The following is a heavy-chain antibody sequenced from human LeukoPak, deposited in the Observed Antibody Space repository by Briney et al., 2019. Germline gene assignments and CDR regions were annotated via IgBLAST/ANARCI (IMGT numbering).Heavy chain of an antibody. CDR1: GFTFSSYA. D-gene: IGHD2-15*01. V-gene: IGHV3-30-3*01. Sequence: GGSLRLSCAASGFTFSSYAMHWVRQAPGKGLEWVAVISYDGSNKYYADSVKGRFTISRDNAKNTLYLQLDSLRAEDTAVYSCARGSYSFDSWGHGTLVTVSS. CDR2: ISYDGSNK. CDR3: ARGSYSFDS. J-gene: IGHJ4*01.